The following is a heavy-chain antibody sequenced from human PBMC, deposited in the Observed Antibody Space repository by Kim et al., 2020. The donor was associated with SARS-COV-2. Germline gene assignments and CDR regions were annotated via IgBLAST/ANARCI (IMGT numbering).Heavy chain of an antibody. J-gene: IGHJ6*02. Sequence: GGSLRLSCAASGFTFSSYSMNWVRQAPGKGLEWVSSISSSSSYIYYADSVQGRFTISRDNAKNSLYLQMNSLRAEDTAVYYCASVIYGAAAGYYYYGMDVWGQGTTNTVSS. CDR2: ISSSSSYI. D-gene: IGHD6-13*01. CDR3: ASVIYGAAAGYYYYGMDV. CDR1: GFTFSSYS. V-gene: IGHV3-21*01.